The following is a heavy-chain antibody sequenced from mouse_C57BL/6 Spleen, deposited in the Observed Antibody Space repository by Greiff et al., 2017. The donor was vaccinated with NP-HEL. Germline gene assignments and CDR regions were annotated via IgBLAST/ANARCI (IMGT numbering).Heavy chain of an antibody. CDR1: GYTFTSYW. Sequence: QVQLKESGAELVRPGSSVKLSCKASGYTFTSYWMHWVKQRPIQGLEWIGNIDPSDSETHYNQKFKDKATLTVDKSSSTAYMQLSSLTSEDSAVYYCARDNYGRSFYAMDYWGQGTSVTVSS. CDR3: ARDNYGRSFYAMDY. CDR2: IDPSDSET. D-gene: IGHD1-1*01. J-gene: IGHJ4*01. V-gene: IGHV1-52*01.